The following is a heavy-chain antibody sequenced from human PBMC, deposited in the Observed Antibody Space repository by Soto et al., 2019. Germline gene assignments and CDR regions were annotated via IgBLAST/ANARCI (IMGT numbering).Heavy chain of an antibody. CDR3: ARGSQRYYDFWSGPSVKYYYYYGMDV. CDR2: ISAYNGNT. V-gene: IGHV1-18*04. CDR1: GYTFTSYG. D-gene: IGHD3-3*01. Sequence: ASVKVSCKASGYTFTSYGTSWVRQAPGQGLEWMGWISAYNGNTNYAQKLQGRVTMTTDTSTSTAYMELRSLRSDDTAVYYCARGSQRYYDFWSGPSVKYYYYYGMDVWGQGTTVTASS. J-gene: IGHJ6*02.